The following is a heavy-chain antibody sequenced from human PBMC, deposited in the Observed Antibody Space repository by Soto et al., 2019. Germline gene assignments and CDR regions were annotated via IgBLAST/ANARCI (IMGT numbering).Heavy chain of an antibody. D-gene: IGHD6-19*01. J-gene: IGHJ3*02. CDR1: GFTFSSYW. CDR3: TREGNGWYEKSFDI. Sequence: GGSLRLSCAASGFTFSSYWMHWVRQTPGKGLEWVSRIKSDGSRTVYAESVKGRFTISRDSAESTVYMQMSSLRVEDTAVYYCTREGNGWYEKSFDIWGQGTTVTVSS. CDR2: IKSDGSRT. V-gene: IGHV3-74*01.